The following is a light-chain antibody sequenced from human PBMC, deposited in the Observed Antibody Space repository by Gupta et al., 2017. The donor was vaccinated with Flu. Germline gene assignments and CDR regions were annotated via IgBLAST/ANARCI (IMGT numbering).Light chain of an antibody. V-gene: IGKV1-9*01. J-gene: IGKJ4*01. CDR1: QGISSY. CDR2: AAS. CDR3: QQLNSYPRT. Sequence: PSFLSASVGDRVTIPCRASQGISSYLAWYQQKPGKAPKLLIYAASTLQSGVPSRFSGSGSGTEFTLTISSLQPDDFASYYCQQLNSYPRTFGGGTKVEIK.